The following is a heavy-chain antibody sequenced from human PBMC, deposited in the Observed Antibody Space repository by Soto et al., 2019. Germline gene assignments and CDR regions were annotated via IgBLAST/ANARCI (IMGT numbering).Heavy chain of an antibody. J-gene: IGHJ5*02. CDR1: DGYINNHF. CDR2: IYMSGTT. CDR3: ARAGGSGSYNWFDP. D-gene: IGHD3-10*01. V-gene: IGHV4-4*07. Sequence: PSETLSLTCTVSDGYINNHFWSWIRQPAGKGLEWIGHIYMSGTTTYNPSLKSRVTMSVDTSRNQFSLKLSSVTAADTAVYYCARAGGSGSYNWFDPWGQGTLVTVSS.